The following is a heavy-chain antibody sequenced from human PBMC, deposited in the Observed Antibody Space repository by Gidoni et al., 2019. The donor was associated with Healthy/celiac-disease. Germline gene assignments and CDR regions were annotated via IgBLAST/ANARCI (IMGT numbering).Heavy chain of an antibody. D-gene: IGHD1-26*01. CDR1: GGTFSSYT. J-gene: IGHJ4*02. V-gene: IGHV1-69*02. Sequence: QVQLLQSRAEVKKPGPSVKVSCKASGGTFSSYTISWVRQAPGQGLEWMGRIIPILGIANYAQKFQGRVTITADKSTSTAYMELSSLRSEDTAVYYCARTFSGSYQDYWGQGTLVTVSS. CDR2: IIPILGIA. CDR3: ARTFSGSYQDY.